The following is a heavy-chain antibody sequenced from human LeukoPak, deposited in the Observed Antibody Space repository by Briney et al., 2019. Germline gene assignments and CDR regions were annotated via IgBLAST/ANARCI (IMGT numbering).Heavy chain of an antibody. CDR3: ARFHDSSGYSFDY. J-gene: IGHJ4*02. D-gene: IGHD3-22*01. CDR1: GYTFTSYD. V-gene: IGHV1-8*01. Sequence: ASVKVSCKASGYTFTSYDINWVRQATGQGLEWMGWMNPNSGNAGYAQKFQGRVTMTRNTSISTAYVELSSLRSEDTAVYYCARFHDSSGYSFDYWGQGTLVTVSS. CDR2: MNPNSGNA.